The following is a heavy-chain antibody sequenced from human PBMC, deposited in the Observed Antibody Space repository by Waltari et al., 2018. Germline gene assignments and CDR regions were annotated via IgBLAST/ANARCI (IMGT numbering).Heavy chain of an antibody. J-gene: IGHJ4*02. D-gene: IGHD6-19*01. CDR1: GFTFSRYG. CDR2: IRYDGSNK. Sequence: QVQLVESGGGVVQPGGSLRLSCAASGFTFSRYGMHWVRQAPGKGLEWVAFIRYDGSNKYYADSGKGRFTISRDNSKNTLYLQMNSLRAEDTAVYYCAKDMAVAGTGDDYWGQGTLVTVSS. V-gene: IGHV3-30*02. CDR3: AKDMAVAGTGDDY.